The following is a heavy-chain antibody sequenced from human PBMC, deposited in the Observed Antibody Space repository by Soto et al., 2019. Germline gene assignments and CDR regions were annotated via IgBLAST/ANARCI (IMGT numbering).Heavy chain of an antibody. V-gene: IGHV1-69*06. CDR1: GGTFSSYA. CDR3: ARGSYYYDSSGYYRPYYYYYGMDV. CDR2: IIAIFGTA. Sequence: VQLVQSGAEVKKPGSSVKVSCKASGGTFSSYAISWVRQAPGQGLEWMGGIIAIFGTANYAQKFQGRVTITADKSTSTDYMELSSLRTEDTAVYYCARGSYYYDSSGYYRPYYYYYGMDVWGQGTKVTVSS. D-gene: IGHD3-22*01. J-gene: IGHJ6*02.